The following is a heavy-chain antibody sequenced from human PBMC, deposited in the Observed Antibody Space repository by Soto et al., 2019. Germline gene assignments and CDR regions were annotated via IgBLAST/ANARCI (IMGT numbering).Heavy chain of an antibody. CDR2: IYYSGST. J-gene: IGHJ4*02. CDR3: ARGRDRYYYGSGSYFPYDY. CDR1: GGSISSGGYY. D-gene: IGHD3-10*01. V-gene: IGHV4-31*03. Sequence: QVQLQESGPGLVKPSQTLSLTCTVSGGSISSGGYYWSWIRQHPGKGLEWIGYIYYSGSTYYNPSLKSRVTISVDTSKNQFSLKLSSVTAADTAVYYCARGRDRYYYGSGSYFPYDYWGQGTLVTVSS.